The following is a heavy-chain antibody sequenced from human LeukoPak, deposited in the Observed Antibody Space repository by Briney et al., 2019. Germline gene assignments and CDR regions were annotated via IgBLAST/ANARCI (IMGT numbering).Heavy chain of an antibody. Sequence: PSETLSLTCAVYGGSFSGYYWSWIRQPPGKGLEWIGEINHSGSTNYNPSLKSRVTISVDTPKNQFSLKLSSVTAADTAVYYCARGRYYDSSANFDYWGQGTLVTVSS. CDR2: INHSGST. CDR3: ARGRYYDSSANFDY. D-gene: IGHD3-22*01. V-gene: IGHV4-34*01. CDR1: GGSFSGYY. J-gene: IGHJ4*02.